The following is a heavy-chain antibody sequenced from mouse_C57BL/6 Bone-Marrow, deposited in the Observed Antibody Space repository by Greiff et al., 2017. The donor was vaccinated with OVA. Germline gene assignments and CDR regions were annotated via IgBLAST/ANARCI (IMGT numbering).Heavy chain of an antibody. D-gene: IGHD1-1*01. CDR3: ARDYYGSTCPFYWYFDV. CDR1: GYAFSSYW. CDR2: IYPGDGDT. J-gene: IGHJ1*03. V-gene: IGHV1-80*01. Sequence: VQLQESGAELVKPGASVKISCKASGYAFSSYWMNWVKQRPGKGLEWIGQIYPGDGDTNYNGKFKGKATLTADKSSSTAYMQLSSLTSEDSAVYYCARDYYGSTCPFYWYFDVWGTGTTVTVSS.